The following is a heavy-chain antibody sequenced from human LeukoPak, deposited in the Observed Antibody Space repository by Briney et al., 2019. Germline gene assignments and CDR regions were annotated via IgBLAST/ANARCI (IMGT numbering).Heavy chain of an antibody. D-gene: IGHD2/OR15-2a*01. V-gene: IGHV3-7*02. Sequence: GSLRLSCLASGFNFNRYWMGWVPQAPEKELQWVANRKQDGSVEYYVESVNARVTISRDNAKNSVYLQMNSLRAEDTAGYYCAGSSGFLLDNWGQGTLVTVSS. CDR2: RKQDGSVE. J-gene: IGHJ4*02. CDR3: AGSSGFLLDN. CDR1: GFNFNRYW.